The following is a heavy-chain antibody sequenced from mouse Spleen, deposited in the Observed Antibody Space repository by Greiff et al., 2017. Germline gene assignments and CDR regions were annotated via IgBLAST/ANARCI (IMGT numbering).Heavy chain of an antibody. Sequence: VKLQESGAELVRPGSSVKISCKASGYAFSSYWMNWVKQRPGQGLEWIGQIYPGDGDTNYNGKFKGKATLTADKSSSTAYMQLSSLTSEDSAVYFCARSWEGYFDYWGQGTTLTVSS. V-gene: IGHV1-80*01. CDR1: GYAFSSYW. CDR3: ARSWEGYFDY. J-gene: IGHJ2*01. D-gene: IGHD4-1*01. CDR2: IYPGDGDT.